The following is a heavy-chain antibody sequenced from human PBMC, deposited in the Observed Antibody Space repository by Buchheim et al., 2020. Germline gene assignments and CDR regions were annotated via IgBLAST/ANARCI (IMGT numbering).Heavy chain of an antibody. J-gene: IGHJ4*02. Sequence: QVQLVESGGGVVQPGRSLRLSCAASGFTFSSYGMHWVRQAPGKGLEWVAVISYDGSNKYYADSVKGRFTISRDNSKKTRYLQMNSLRAEDTAVYYCAALAAAGTLDYWGQGTL. V-gene: IGHV3-30*03. CDR3: AALAAAGTLDY. CDR2: ISYDGSNK. D-gene: IGHD6-13*01. CDR1: GFTFSSYG.